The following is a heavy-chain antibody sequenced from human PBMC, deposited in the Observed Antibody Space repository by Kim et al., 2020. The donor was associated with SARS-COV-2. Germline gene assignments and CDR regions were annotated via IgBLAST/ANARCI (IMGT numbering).Heavy chain of an antibody. V-gene: IGHV4-39*01. Sequence: LKSRVTLSVDTSKNTFSLKLSSVTAADTAVYYCARGRDDYIWGSYRLFDYWGQGTLVTVSS. D-gene: IGHD3-16*02. J-gene: IGHJ4*02. CDR3: ARGRDDYIWGSYRLFDY.